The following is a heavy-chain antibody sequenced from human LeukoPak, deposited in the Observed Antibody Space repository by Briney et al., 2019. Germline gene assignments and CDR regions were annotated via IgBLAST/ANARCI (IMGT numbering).Heavy chain of an antibody. CDR1: GFTFSSYA. Sequence: GRSLRLSCAASGFTFSSYAMHWVRQAPGKGLEWVAVLSYDGGNKYYADSVKGRFTIPRDNSKNTLYLQMSSLRTEDTAVYYCARDIIGGPAGAYWGQGTLVTVSS. V-gene: IGHV3-30*14. J-gene: IGHJ4*02. CDR3: ARDIIGGPAGAY. D-gene: IGHD2-15*01. CDR2: LSYDGGNK.